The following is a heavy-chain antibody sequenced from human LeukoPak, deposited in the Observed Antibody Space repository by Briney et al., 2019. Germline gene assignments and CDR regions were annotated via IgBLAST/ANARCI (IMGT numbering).Heavy chain of an antibody. J-gene: IGHJ6*03. Sequence: GASVKVSCKASGYTFTTYDISWVRQAPGQGLEWMGWISAYNGYTNYAQKFQDRVTMTTDTSTRTAYMEVRSLRSDDTAVYFCARDGWNGYYYMDVWGKGTTVTVSS. CDR2: ISAYNGYT. CDR3: ARDGWNGYYYMDV. V-gene: IGHV1-18*01. CDR1: GYTFTTYD. D-gene: IGHD2-8*01.